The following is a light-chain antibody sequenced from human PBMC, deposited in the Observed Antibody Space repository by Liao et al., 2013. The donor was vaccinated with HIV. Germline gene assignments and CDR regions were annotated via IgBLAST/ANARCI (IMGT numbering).Light chain of an antibody. CDR3: QAWDTDTVL. CDR1: ALPKQY. CDR2: KDS. J-gene: IGLJ2*01. Sequence: SYELTQPPSVSVSPGQTARITCSGDALPKQYAYWYQQKPGQAPVLLIYKDSERPSGIPERFSGSNSGNAANTATLTISGTQAMDEADYFCQAWDTDTVLFGGGTKLTVL. V-gene: IGLV3-25*02.